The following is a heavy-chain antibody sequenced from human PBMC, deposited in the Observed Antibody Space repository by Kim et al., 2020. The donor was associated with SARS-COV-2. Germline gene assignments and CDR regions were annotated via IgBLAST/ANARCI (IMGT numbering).Heavy chain of an antibody. V-gene: IGHV3-23*01. Sequence: THYAGSVMGRFTISRDSNRNTVFLQMNGVRAEDTAVYYCARGGLTSGFDYWGQGTLVTVSS. D-gene: IGHD3-3*01. J-gene: IGHJ4*02. CDR3: ARGGLTSGFDY. CDR2: T.